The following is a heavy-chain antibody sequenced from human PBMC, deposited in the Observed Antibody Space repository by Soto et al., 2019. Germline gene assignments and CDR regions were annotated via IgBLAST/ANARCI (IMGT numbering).Heavy chain of an antibody. CDR2: INHSGST. V-gene: IGHV4-34*01. CDR1: GGSFSGYY. CDR3: ARGRIDPHWGSPVRYYYYMDV. D-gene: IGHD7-27*01. J-gene: IGHJ6*03. Sequence: PSETLSLTCAVYGGSFSGYYWSWIRHPPGKGLEWIGEINHSGSTNYNPSLKSRVTISVDTSKNQFSLKLSSVTAADTAVYYCARGRIDPHWGSPVRYYYYMDVWGKGT.